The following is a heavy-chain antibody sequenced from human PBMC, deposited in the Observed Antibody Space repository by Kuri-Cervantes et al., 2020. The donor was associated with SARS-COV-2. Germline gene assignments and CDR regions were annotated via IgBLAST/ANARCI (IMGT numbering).Heavy chain of an antibody. D-gene: IGHD2-2*01. V-gene: IGHV4-59*08. CDR1: GGSISSHY. CDR2: IYYSGST. CDR3: ARLVVPAAPSDY. Sequence: SETLFLTCTVSGGSISSHYWSWIRQPPGKGLEWIGYIYYSGSTNYNPSLKSRVTISVDTSKNQFSLKLSSVTAADTAVYYCARLVVPAAPSDYWGQGTLVTVSS. J-gene: IGHJ4*02.